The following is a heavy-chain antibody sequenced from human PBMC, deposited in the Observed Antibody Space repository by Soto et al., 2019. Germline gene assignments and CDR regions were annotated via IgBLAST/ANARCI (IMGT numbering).Heavy chain of an antibody. D-gene: IGHD3-10*01. V-gene: IGHV1-69*13. CDR3: ARDKTNYYGSGSTNYYYYYGMDV. Sequence: SVKVSCKASGGTFSSYAISWVRQAPGQGLEWMGGIIPIFGTANYAQKFQGRVTITADESTSTAYMELSSLRSEDTAVYYCARDKTNYYGSGSTNYYYYYGMDVWGQGTTVTVS. J-gene: IGHJ6*02. CDR2: IIPIFGTA. CDR1: GGTFSSYA.